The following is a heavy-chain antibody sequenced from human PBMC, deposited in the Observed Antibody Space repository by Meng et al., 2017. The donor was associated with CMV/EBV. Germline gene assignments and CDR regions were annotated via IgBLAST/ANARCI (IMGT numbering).Heavy chain of an antibody. V-gene: IGHV4-30-4*08. Sequence: QVQLQESGPGLVKPSQTLSLTCTFSGGSISSGDYYWSWIRQPPGKGLEWIGYIYYSGSTYYNPSLKSRVTISVDTSKNQFSLKLSSVTAADTAVYYCARVTSRVAGAFDYWGQGTLVTVSS. CDR2: IYYSGST. D-gene: IGHD1-14*01. J-gene: IGHJ4*02. CDR1: GGSISSGDYY. CDR3: ARVTSRVAGAFDY.